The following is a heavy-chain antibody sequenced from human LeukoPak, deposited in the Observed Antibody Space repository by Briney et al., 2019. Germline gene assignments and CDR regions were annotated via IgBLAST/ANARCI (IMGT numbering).Heavy chain of an antibody. CDR2: IYHSGST. D-gene: IGHD5-18*01. V-gene: IGHV4-4*02. Sequence: SETLSLTCAVSGGSISSSNWWSWVRQPPGKGLEWIGEIYHSGSTNYNPSLKSRVTISVDKSKNQFSLKLSSVTAADTAVYYCARTTEGGYTYDYFYYYYMDVWGKGTTVTISS. J-gene: IGHJ6*03. CDR1: GGSISSSNW. CDR3: ARTTEGGYTYDYFYYYYMDV.